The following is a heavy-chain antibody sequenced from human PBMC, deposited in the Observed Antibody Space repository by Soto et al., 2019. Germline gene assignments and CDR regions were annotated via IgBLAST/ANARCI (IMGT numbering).Heavy chain of an antibody. J-gene: IGHJ4*02. D-gene: IGHD6-13*01. CDR1: GFALNTYGEA. CDR3: AHNRIVASAGTGYFDF. Sequence: QITLKESGPTLVKPTQTLTLTCTFSGFALNTYGEAVAWIRQPPGKALEWIALIYWDDDKRYSPSLKNRLTIAKYTSRNQVVLTMTNLDPVDTATYYCAHNRIVASAGTGYFDFWGQGTLVTVSS. V-gene: IGHV2-5*02. CDR2: IYWDDDK.